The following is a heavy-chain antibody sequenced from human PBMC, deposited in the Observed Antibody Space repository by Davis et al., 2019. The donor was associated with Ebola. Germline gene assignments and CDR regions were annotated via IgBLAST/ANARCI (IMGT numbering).Heavy chain of an antibody. V-gene: IGHV3-33*01. CDR2: IWYDGSNK. Sequence: GGSLRLSCAASGFTFSSYGMHWVRQAPGKGLEWVAVIWYDGSNKYYADSVKGRFTISRDNAKNSLYLQMNSLRAEDTAVYYCARDLPGSSGYYYGAFDYWGQGTLVTVSS. CDR1: GFTFSSYG. CDR3: ARDLPGSSGYYYGAFDY. J-gene: IGHJ4*02. D-gene: IGHD3-22*01.